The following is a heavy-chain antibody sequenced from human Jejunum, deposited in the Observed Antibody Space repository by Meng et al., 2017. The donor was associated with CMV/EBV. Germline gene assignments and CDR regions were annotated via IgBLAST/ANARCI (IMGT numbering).Heavy chain of an antibody. Sequence: SHTMSGVRQVPGKGLEWVSSISTHSTYISYADSVKGRFTISRDKAKNSLYLQVDSLRAEDTAVYYCASGFCGSTTCYREFDYWGQGTLVTVSS. D-gene: IGHD2-2*01. CDR1: SHT. J-gene: IGHJ4*02. CDR3: ASGFCGSTTCYREFDY. V-gene: IGHV3-21*01. CDR2: ISTHSTYI.